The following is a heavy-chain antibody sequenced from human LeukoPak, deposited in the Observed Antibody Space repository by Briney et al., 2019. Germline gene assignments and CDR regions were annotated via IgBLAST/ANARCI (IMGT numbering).Heavy chain of an antibody. J-gene: IGHJ4*02. Sequence: GASVKVSCKASGYTFTGYYMHWVRQAPGQGLEWMGWINPNSGGTNCAQKFQGRVTMTRDTSISTAYMELSRLRSDDTAVYYCARDLSGYSDYYFDYWGQGTLVTVSS. D-gene: IGHD3-3*01. V-gene: IGHV1-2*02. CDR1: GYTFTGYY. CDR2: INPNSGGT. CDR3: ARDLSGYSDYYFDY.